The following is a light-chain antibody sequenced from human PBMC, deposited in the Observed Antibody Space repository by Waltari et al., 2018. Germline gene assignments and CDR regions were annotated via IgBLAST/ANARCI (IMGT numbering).Light chain of an antibody. CDR1: QSFSSH. CDR2: AAS. J-gene: IGKJ3*01. V-gene: IGKV3-15*01. CDR3: QQYNNWIFT. Sequence: IVMTQSPATLSVSPGDGATLSCRASQSFSSHLAWYQQKPGQAPRLLIYAASTRATGIPARFSGSGSGTQFTLTISSLQSEDFAVYYCQQYNNWIFTFGPGTKVDIK.